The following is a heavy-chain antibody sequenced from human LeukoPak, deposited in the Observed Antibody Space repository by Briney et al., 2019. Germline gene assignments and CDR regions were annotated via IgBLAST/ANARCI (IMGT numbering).Heavy chain of an antibody. V-gene: IGHV3-23*01. D-gene: IGHD2-2*01. Sequence: GSLRLSCAASGFTFSNYAMNWVRQAPGRRLEWVSAINAGDFSTYYADSVRGRFTISRDNYRNILYLQMNSLRAEDTAVYFCAKDPLRLYTSLSGWFDPWGQGTLVTVSS. CDR3: AKDPLRLYTSLSGWFDP. J-gene: IGHJ5*02. CDR1: GFTFSNYA. CDR2: INAGDFST.